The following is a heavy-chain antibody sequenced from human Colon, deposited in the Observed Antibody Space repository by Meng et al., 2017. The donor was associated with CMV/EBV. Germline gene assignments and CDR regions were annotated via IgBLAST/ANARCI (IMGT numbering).Heavy chain of an antibody. J-gene: IGHJ4*02. CDR2: VYISGNT. D-gene: IGHD3-10*01. Sequence: QVPLRGSGPGLVMPSETLSLTCTVSGASITSYYWSWIRQPAGKGLEWIGRVYISGNTNYNPSLKSRVTMSIDTSKNQLSLNIRSVTAADTAVYYCARDSNLSGLAYWGQGTLVTVSS. V-gene: IGHV4-4*07. CDR1: GASITSYY. CDR3: ARDSNLSGLAY.